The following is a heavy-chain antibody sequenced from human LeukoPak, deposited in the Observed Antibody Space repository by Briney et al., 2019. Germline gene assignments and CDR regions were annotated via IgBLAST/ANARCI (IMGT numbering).Heavy chain of an antibody. J-gene: IGHJ5*02. CDR1: GGSISSSSYY. CDR3: ARPVPSRLGWFDP. CDR2: IYYSGST. V-gene: IGHV4-39*01. Sequence: SETLSLTCTVSGGSISSSSYYWGWIRQPPGKGLEWIGTIYYSGSTYYNPSLKSRVTISVDTSKNQFSLKLSSVTAADTAVYYCARPVPSRLGWFDPWGQGTLVTVSS. D-gene: IGHD1-1*01.